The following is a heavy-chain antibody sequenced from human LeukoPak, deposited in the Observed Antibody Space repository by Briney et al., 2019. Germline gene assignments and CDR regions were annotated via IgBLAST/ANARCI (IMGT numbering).Heavy chain of an antibody. CDR3: ARDRYYYDSSGYRDWYFDL. J-gene: IGHJ2*01. CDR1: GFTFSNFF. D-gene: IGHD3-22*01. V-gene: IGHV3-7*03. Sequence: GGSLRLSCAASGFTFSNFFMSWVRQAPGEGLEWVASITQDGSAKYYEDSVKGRFTISRDNADNSLYLQMNSLRAEDTAVYYCARDRYYYDSSGYRDWYFDLWGRGTLVTVSS. CDR2: ITQDGSAK.